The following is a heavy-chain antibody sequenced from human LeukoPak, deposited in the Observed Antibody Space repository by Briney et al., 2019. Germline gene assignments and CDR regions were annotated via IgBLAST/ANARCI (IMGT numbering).Heavy chain of an antibody. V-gene: IGHV3-7*01. CDR2: IKQDGSEK. J-gene: IGHJ6*02. Sequence: GGSLRLSCAASGFTFSSYAMSWVRQAPGKGLGWVANIKQDGSEKYYVDSVKGRFTISRDNAKNSLYLQMNSLRAEDTAVYYCARSEQRLGYYYGMDVWGQGTTVTVSS. D-gene: IGHD6-25*01. CDR3: ARSEQRLGYYYGMDV. CDR1: GFTFSSYA.